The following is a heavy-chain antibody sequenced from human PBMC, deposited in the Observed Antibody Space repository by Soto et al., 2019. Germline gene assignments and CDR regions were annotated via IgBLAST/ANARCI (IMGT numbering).Heavy chain of an antibody. CDR3: ARDLMPNDRGLGDLAY. D-gene: IGHD3-22*01. J-gene: IGHJ4*02. CDR2: ITSKTGDQ. V-gene: IGHV3-21*02. Sequence: EVRLVESGGGLVKPGGSLRPSCAASGFTFNKYSMNWVRQAPWNGLEWFSSITSKTGDQYYADSVKRRFIISRDNTNNSLSLQVTSLRDEDTAVYYCARDLMPNDRGLGDLAYWGQGTLVTVSS. CDR1: GFTFNKYS.